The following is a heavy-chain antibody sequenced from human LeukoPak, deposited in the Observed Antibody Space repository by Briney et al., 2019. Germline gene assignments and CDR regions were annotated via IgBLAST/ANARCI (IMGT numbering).Heavy chain of an antibody. Sequence: ASVKVSCKASGYTFTSYYMHWVRRAPGQGLEWMGIINPSGGSTSYAQKFQGRVTMTRDTSTSTVYMELSSLRSEDTAVYYCARDPLRESSGWYFDLWGRGTLVTVSS. CDR1: GYTFTSYY. CDR3: ARDPLRESSGWYFDL. J-gene: IGHJ2*01. D-gene: IGHD6-19*01. V-gene: IGHV1-46*01. CDR2: INPSGGST.